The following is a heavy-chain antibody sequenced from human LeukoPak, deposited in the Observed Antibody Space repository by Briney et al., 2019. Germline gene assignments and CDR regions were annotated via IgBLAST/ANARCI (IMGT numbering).Heavy chain of an antibody. Sequence: PSETLSLTCTVSGGSISGDHWNWIRQPPGKGLEWIGNIYYSGNTNYNPSLKSRVTISVDTSKNQFSLKLSSVTAAYTAVYYCASPILDYWGQGTLVTVSS. J-gene: IGHJ4*02. CDR2: IYYSGNT. CDR3: ASPILDY. V-gene: IGHV4-59*08. CDR1: GGSISGDH.